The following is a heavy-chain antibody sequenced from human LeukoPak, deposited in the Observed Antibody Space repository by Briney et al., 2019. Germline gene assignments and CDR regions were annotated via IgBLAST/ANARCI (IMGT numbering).Heavy chain of an antibody. Sequence: SETLSLTCTVSGGSISSGTYYWSWIRQPAGKGPEWIGRIYTSGSTNYNSSLKSRVTISVDTSKNQFSLKLSSVTAADTAVYYCARDEGDGSYFDNWGQGTLVTVSS. V-gene: IGHV4-61*02. J-gene: IGHJ4*02. D-gene: IGHD2-15*01. CDR1: GGSISSGTYY. CDR2: IYTSGST. CDR3: ARDEGDGSYFDN.